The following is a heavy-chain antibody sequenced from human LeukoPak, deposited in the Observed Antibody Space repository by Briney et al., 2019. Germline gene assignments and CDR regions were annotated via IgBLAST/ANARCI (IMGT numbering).Heavy chain of an antibody. J-gene: IGHJ4*02. Sequence: GASVKVSCKASGYPFTSYDINWVRQASGQGLEWMGWMNPDSGNVAYAQKFQGRLTMTRNTSISTAYMELSSLRSEDTAVYYCTTYDFWSGYYEADFDYWGQGTLVTVSS. CDR3: TTYDFWSGYYEADFDY. V-gene: IGHV1-8*01. D-gene: IGHD3-3*01. CDR1: GYPFTSYD. CDR2: MNPDSGNV.